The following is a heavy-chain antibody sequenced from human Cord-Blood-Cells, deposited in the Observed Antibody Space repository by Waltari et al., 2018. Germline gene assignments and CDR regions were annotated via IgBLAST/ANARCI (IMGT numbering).Heavy chain of an antibody. CDR3: ARRGSYCTNGVCYPNWFDP. J-gene: IGHJ5*02. CDR2: IYFSGST. CDR1: GGSISSSSYY. V-gene: IGHV4-39*01. D-gene: IGHD2-8*01. Sequence: QLQLQESGPGLVKPSETLSLTCTVSGGSISSSSYYWGWIRQPPGKGLEGIGRIYFSGSTYYDPSLKSRVTISVDTAKNQFSLKLSSVTAADTAVYYCARRGSYCTNGVCYPNWFDPWGQGTLVTVSS.